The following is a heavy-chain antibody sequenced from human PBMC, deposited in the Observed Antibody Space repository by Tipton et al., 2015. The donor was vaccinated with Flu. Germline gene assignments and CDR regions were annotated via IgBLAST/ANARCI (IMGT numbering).Heavy chain of an antibody. V-gene: IGHV3-49*04. J-gene: IGHJ4*02. CDR3: TPHYPHMEPGSDHFDY. CDR2: IRSKAYGGTT. D-gene: IGHD1-26*01. CDR1: GFTFGDYA. Sequence: SLRLSCTASGFTFGDYAVSWARQAPGKGLEWVGFIRSKAYGGTTENAASVKGRFTISRDDSKSIAYLQMNSLKTEDTAVYFCTPHYPHMEPGSDHFDYWGQGTLVAVSS.